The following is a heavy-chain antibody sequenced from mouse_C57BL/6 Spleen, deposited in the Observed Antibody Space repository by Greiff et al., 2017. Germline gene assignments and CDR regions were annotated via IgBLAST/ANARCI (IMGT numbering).Heavy chain of an antibody. V-gene: IGHV2-5*01. Sequence: QVQLQQSGPGLVPPSQSLSITCTVSGFSLTSYGVHWVRQSPGKGLEWLGVIWTGGSTDYNAAFMSRLSITKDNSKSQVFFKMNSLQADDTAIYYCSRREKDYYAMDYWGQGTSVTVSS. CDR3: SRREKDYYAMDY. CDR1: GFSLTSYG. J-gene: IGHJ4*01. CDR2: IWTGGST.